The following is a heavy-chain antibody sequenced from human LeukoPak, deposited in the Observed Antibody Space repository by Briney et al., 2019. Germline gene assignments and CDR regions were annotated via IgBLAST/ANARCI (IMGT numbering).Heavy chain of an antibody. CDR3: AVLWYYGSGSYYPGLDY. J-gene: IGHJ4*02. V-gene: IGHV3-21*01. Sequence: PGGSLRLSCAASGFTFSSYSMNWVRQAPGKGLEWVSSISSSSSYIYYADSVKGRFTISRDDAKNSLYLQMNSLRAEDTAVYYCAVLWYYGSGSYYPGLDYWGQGTLVTVSS. CDR1: GFTFSSYS. CDR2: ISSSSSYI. D-gene: IGHD3-10*01.